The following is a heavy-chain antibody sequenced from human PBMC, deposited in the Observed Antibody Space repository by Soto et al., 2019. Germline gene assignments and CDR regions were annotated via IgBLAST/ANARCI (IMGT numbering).Heavy chain of an antibody. Sequence: ASLRLSCAASGFTFSSYAMSWVRQAPGKGLEWVSAISGSGGSTYYADSVKGRFTISRDNSKNTLYLQMNSLRAEDTAVYYCAKGPKVYYYDSSGYNWGQGTLVTVSS. CDR3: AKGPKVYYYDSSGYN. CDR1: GFTFSSYA. D-gene: IGHD3-22*01. V-gene: IGHV3-23*01. J-gene: IGHJ4*02. CDR2: ISGSGGST.